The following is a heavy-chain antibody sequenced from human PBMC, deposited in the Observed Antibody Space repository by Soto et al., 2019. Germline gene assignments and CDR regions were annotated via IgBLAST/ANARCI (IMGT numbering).Heavy chain of an antibody. CDR3: AREAY. J-gene: IGHJ4*02. CDR2: INPDESEK. CDR1: GFTFSRFW. Sequence: GGSLRLSCAASGFTFSRFWTSWVRQAPGKGLEWVASINPDESEKYYVDSVEGRFTISRDNAKNSLYLQMNSLRAEDTAVYYCAREAYWGQGTLLTVSS. V-gene: IGHV3-7*05.